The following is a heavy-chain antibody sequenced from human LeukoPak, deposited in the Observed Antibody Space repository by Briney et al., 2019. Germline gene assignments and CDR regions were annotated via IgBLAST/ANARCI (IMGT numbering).Heavy chain of an antibody. CDR2: IYTSGST. Sequence: PSQTLSLTCTVSGGSISSGSYYWSWIRQPAGKGLEWIGRIYTSGSTNYNPSLKSRVTISVDTSKNQFSLKLSSVTAADTAVYYCARVRVSDYDFWSGYSLFDYWGQGTLVTVSS. CDR1: GGSISSGSYY. V-gene: IGHV4-61*02. CDR3: ARVRVSDYDFWSGYSLFDY. D-gene: IGHD3-3*01. J-gene: IGHJ4*02.